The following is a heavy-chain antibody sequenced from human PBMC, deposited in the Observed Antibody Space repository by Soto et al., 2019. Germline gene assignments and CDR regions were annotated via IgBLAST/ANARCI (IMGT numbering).Heavy chain of an antibody. CDR1: GFNLSHPW. D-gene: IGHD3-9*01. V-gene: IGHV3-15*01. CDR3: TTGIYYDILTGYHNVAY. CDR2: IKSKTDGGTA. Sequence: GGSLRLSCAASGFNLSHPWMTWVRQAAGKGLEWVGRIKSKTDGGTADYAAPVKGRATISRDDSKNTVYLQMNSLKTEDTAVYYCTTGIYYDILTGYHNVAYWGQGALVTVSS. J-gene: IGHJ4*02.